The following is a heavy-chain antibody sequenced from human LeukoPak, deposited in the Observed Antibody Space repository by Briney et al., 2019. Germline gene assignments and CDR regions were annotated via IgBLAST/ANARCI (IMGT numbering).Heavy chain of an antibody. D-gene: IGHD3-22*01. V-gene: IGHV3-23*01. J-gene: IGHJ4*02. CDR2: ISGSGGGT. CDR3: AKDREYDDSSGPNDY. CDR1: GFTFSSYA. Sequence: GGSLRLSCAVSGFTFSSYAMSWVRQAPGKGLEWVSAISGSGGGTYYADPMKGRFTITRDNSKNTLHLQMNSLSAEDTAVYYCAKDREYDDSSGPNDYWGQGTLVTVSS.